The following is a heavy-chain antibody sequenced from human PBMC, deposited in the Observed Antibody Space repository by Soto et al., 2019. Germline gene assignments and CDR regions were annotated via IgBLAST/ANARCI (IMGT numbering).Heavy chain of an antibody. D-gene: IGHD4-4*01. CDR2: IYPGDSDT. Sequence: EPQRVSCSVSGCSIINYCGGWVRKMPGKGLEWMGIIYPGDSDTRYSPSFQGQVTISADKSISTAYLQWSSLKASDTAMFFCARQRGNYSATHVGYWGQGILGTGSS. CDR1: GCSIINYC. J-gene: IGHJ4*02. V-gene: IGHV5-51*01. CDR3: ARQRGNYSATHVGY.